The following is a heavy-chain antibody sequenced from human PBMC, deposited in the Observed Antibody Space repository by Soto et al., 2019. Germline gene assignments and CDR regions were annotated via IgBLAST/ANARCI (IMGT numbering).Heavy chain of an antibody. D-gene: IGHD2-15*01. V-gene: IGHV4-31*03. CDR2: IYYSGST. J-gene: IGHJ4*02. Sequence: QGQLQESGPGLVKPSQTLSLTCTVSGGSISSGGYYWSWIRQHPGKSLEWIGYIYYSGSTYYNPSLKSRVTISVDTSKNQFSLKLSSVTAADTAVYYCARGGYCSGGSCYPYYLDYWGQGTLVTVSS. CDR1: GGSISSGGYY. CDR3: ARGGYCSGGSCYPYYLDY.